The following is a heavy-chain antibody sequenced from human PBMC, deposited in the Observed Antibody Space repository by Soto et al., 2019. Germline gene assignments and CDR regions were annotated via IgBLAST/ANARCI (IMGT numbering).Heavy chain of an antibody. J-gene: IGHJ6*02. Sequence: SETLSLTCAVYGGSLSDYYWTWIRQSPGKGLELIGEIHPSGSNYFNPSLESRVTIPVDTSKNQFSLKITSVTAADTAVYYCARGRDAYKLGNVWGHGTTVTVSS. CDR3: ARGRDAYKLGNV. V-gene: IGHV4-34*01. CDR2: IHPSGSN. D-gene: IGHD1-1*01. CDR1: GGSLSDYY.